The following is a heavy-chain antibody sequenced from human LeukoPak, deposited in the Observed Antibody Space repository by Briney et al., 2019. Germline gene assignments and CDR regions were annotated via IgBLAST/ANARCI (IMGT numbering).Heavy chain of an antibody. CDR1: GYTFTNYI. D-gene: IGHD3-10*01. V-gene: IGHV1-3*01. CDR2: INAGNGDT. CDR3: ARVVTRLREGKYHYDMDV. Sequence: ASVKVSCKASGYTFTNYIIHWVRQAPGQRLEWVGWINAGNGDTKYSQKFQARVTITRDTSASTAYMELSSLRSEDTAVYYCARVVTRLREGKYHYDMDVWGQGTTVTVSS. J-gene: IGHJ6*02.